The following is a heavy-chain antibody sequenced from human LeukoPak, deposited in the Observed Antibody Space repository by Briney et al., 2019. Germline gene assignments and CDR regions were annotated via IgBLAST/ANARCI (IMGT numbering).Heavy chain of an antibody. Sequence: GGSLRLSCAASGFTFSDYYMSWIRQAPGKGLEWVSYISSSGSTIYYADSVKGRFIISRDNAKNSLYLQMNSLRAEDTAVYYCARDRRGLNRVTGPRFDYWGQGTLVTVSS. D-gene: IGHD2-8*02. J-gene: IGHJ4*02. CDR1: GFTFSDYY. CDR2: ISSSGSTI. V-gene: IGHV3-11*01. CDR3: ARDRRGLNRVTGPRFDY.